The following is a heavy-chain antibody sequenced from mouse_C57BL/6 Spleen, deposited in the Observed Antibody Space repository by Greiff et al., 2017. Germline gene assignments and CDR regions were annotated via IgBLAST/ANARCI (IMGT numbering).Heavy chain of an antibody. CDR2: IHPNSGST. D-gene: IGHD1-1*01. CDR1: GYTFTSYW. V-gene: IGHV1-64*01. J-gene: IGHJ2*01. CDR3: ARSDSDYYYGSND. Sequence: QVQLQQPGAELVKPGASVKLSCKASGYTFTSYWMHWVKQRPGQGLEWIGMIHPNSGSTNYNEKFKSKTTLTVDKSSSAAYMQLSSLTSEDSAVYYCARSDSDYYYGSNDWGQGTTLTVSS.